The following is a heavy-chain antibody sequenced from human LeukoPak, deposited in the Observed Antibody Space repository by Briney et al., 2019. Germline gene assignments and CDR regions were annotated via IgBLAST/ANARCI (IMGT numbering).Heavy chain of an antibody. CDR1: GFTFSSYW. V-gene: IGHV3-7*01. J-gene: IGHJ4*02. Sequence: GGSLRLSCAASGFTFSSYWMSWVRQAPGKGLEWVANIKQDGSEKYYVDSVKGRFTISRDNAKNSLYLQMNSLRAEDTAVYYCARDQPLAHYYDSSGYNYWGQGTLVTVSS. CDR2: IKQDGSEK. D-gene: IGHD3-22*01. CDR3: ARDQPLAHYYDSSGYNY.